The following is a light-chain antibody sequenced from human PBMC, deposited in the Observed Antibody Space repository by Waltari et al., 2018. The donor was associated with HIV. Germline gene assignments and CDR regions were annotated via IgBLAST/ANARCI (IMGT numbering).Light chain of an antibody. V-gene: IGKV3-15*01. CDR3: QQFNNWPYT. J-gene: IGKJ2*01. Sequence: ELVMTQSPATLSVSPGERATLSCRASQSVSSNLAWYQQKPGQAPRLLIYGASTRATGIPARFGGSGSGTEFTLTISSLQSEDFAVYYCQQFNNWPYTFGQGTKLEIK. CDR1: QSVSSN. CDR2: GAS.